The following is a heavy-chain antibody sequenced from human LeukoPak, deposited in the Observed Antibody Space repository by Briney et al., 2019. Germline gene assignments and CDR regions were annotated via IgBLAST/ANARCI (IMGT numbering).Heavy chain of an antibody. V-gene: IGHV3-30*02. CDR3: AKGLYDWLSDTDY. D-gene: IGHD3-9*01. J-gene: IGHJ4*02. Sequence: AGGSLRLSCAASGFTFSSYGMHWVRQAPGKGLEWVAFIRYDGSNKYYADSVKGRFTISRDNSKDTLYLQMNSLRVEDTAVYYCAKGLYDWLSDTDYWGQGTLVSVYS. CDR2: IRYDGSNK. CDR1: GFTFSSYG.